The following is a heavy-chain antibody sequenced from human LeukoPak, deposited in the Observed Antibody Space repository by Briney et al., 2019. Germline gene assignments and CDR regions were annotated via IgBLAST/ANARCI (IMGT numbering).Heavy chain of an antibody. CDR2: IYYSGST. J-gene: IGHJ4*02. CDR3: ARVRLVMMGIDY. V-gene: IGHV4-30-4*02. D-gene: IGHD3-16*01. CDR1: GGSISSGDYY. Sequence: PSETLSLTCTVSGGSISSGDYYWSWIRQPPGKGLEWIGYIYYSGSTYYNPSLKSRVTISVDTSKNQFSLKLSSVTAADTAVYYCARVRLVMMGIDYWGQGTLVTVS.